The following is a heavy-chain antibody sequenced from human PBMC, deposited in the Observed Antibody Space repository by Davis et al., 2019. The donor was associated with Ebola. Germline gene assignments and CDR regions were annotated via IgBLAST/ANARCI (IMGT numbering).Heavy chain of an antibody. CDR1: GGSFSGYY. J-gene: IGHJ3*01. CDR3: ARGAGAAVAQLL. D-gene: IGHD6-19*01. CDR2: INHSGST. V-gene: IGHV4-34*01. Sequence: MPSETLSLTCAVYGGSFSGYYWGWIRQPPGKGLEWIGEINHSGSTNYNPSLKSRVTISVDTSQNQFSLKLTSVTAADTAVYYCARGAGAAVAQLLWGQGTMVTVSS.